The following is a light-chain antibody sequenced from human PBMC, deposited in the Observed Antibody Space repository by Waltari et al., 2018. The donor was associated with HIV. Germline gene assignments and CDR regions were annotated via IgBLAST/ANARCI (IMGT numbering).Light chain of an antibody. J-gene: IGKJ1*01. CDR2: SAS. CDR3: QQTYSGPWT. Sequence: DIQMPQSPSSLSASVGDRVTVTCRANHTISRFLNWYQHKPGKAPNLLISSASNLHSGVPSRFGGSGSGTDFALTISSLQPEDFAVYYCQQTYSGPWTFGQGTKIDIK. V-gene: IGKV1-39*01. CDR1: HTISRF.